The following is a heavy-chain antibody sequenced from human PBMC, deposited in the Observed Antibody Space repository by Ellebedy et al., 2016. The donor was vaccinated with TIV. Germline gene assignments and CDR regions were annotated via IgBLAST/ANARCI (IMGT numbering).Heavy chain of an antibody. V-gene: IGHV3-74*01. CDR2: TNNDGSRT. Sequence: GESLKISCAASGFTFSKYWMHWVRQAPGKGLVWLSRTNNDGSRTSYADSVKDRFTTSSDTAKNTLYLQMSSLRADDTAVYYCVRVAHDTSGFYSSYWGQGTLVTVSS. CDR1: GFTFSKYW. D-gene: IGHD3-22*01. J-gene: IGHJ4*02. CDR3: VRVAHDTSGFYSSY.